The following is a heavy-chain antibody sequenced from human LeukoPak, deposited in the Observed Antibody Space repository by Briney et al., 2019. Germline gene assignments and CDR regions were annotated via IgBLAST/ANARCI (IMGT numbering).Heavy chain of an antibody. CDR2: ISYDGSNK. D-gene: IGHD5-24*01. CDR1: GFTFSSYG. Sequence: GWSLRLSCAASGFTFSSYGMHWVRQAPGKGLEWVAVISYDGSNKYYADSVKGRFTISRDNSKNTLYLQMNSLRAEDTAVYYCAKEPRRDGYNYLDYWGQGTLVTVSS. CDR3: AKEPRRDGYNYLDY. J-gene: IGHJ4*02. V-gene: IGHV3-30*18.